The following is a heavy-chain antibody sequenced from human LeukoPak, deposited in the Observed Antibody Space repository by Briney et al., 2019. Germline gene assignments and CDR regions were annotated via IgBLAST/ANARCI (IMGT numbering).Heavy chain of an antibody. D-gene: IGHD3-3*01. CDR2: ISGGGGST. J-gene: IGHJ4*02. Sequence: GGSLRLSCAASGFTFTNYAMTGVRQAPGRGLEWVSPISGGGGSTYYADSAKGRCTISRDNSKTALYLQMNSLRAEDTAVYYCAKDRDYDFWSGYHYYFDYWGQGTLVTVSS. V-gene: IGHV3-23*01. CDR1: GFTFTNYA. CDR3: AKDRDYDFWSGYHYYFDY.